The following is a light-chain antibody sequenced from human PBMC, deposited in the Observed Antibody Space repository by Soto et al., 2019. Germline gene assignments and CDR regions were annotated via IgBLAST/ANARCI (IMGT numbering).Light chain of an antibody. J-gene: IGLJ2*01. Sequence: QSVLTQPPSVSGAPGQRVTISCTGNKSNIGADYGVQWYQQFPGTAAKLLIYCNTHGPSGVPDRFYGHKSGTTGSLAITGLQAEDAADYYCQSYDSTLSGLIFGPGPQLTV. V-gene: IGLV1-40*01. CDR3: QSYDSTLSGLI. CDR2: CNT. CDR1: KSNIGADYG.